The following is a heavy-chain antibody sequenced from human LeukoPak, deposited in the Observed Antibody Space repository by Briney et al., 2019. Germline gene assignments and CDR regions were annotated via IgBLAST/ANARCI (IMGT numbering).Heavy chain of an antibody. CDR3: AKDGGYSSGERLIAFDI. CDR1: GFTFSSYV. CDR2: ISGSGGST. Sequence: PGGSLRLSCAASGFTFSSYVMSWVRQAPGKGLEWVSAISGSGGSTYYADSVKGRFTISRDNSKNTLYLQMNSLRAEDTAVYYCAKDGGYSSGERLIAFDIWGQGTMVTVSS. J-gene: IGHJ3*02. D-gene: IGHD6-19*01. V-gene: IGHV3-23*01.